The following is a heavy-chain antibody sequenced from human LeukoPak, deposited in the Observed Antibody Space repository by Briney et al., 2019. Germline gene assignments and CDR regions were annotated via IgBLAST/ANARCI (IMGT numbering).Heavy chain of an antibody. CDR2: ISYDGSNK. J-gene: IGHJ6*02. Sequence: GGSLRLSCAASGFTFSSYAMDWVRQAPGKGLEWVAVISYDGSNKYYADSVKGRFTISRDNSKNTLYLQMNSLRAEDTAVYYCARANSDSGSYWYYYYYGMDVWGQGTTVTVSS. CDR3: ARANSDSGSYWYYYYYGMDV. CDR1: GFTFSSYA. D-gene: IGHD1-26*01. V-gene: IGHV3-30-3*01.